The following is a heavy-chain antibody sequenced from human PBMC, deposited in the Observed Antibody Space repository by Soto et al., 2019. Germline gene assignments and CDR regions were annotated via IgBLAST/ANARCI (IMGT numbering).Heavy chain of an antibody. Sequence: GGSLRLSCVASGFTFSTYSMTWVRQAPGKGLEWISYISSESSVIYYADSVKGRFTISRDNAKNSLYVQMNSLRDEDTAVYNCARSRLWSFDFWGQGTLVTVSS. CDR2: ISSESSVI. V-gene: IGHV3-48*02. D-gene: IGHD3-10*01. CDR1: GFTFSTYS. J-gene: IGHJ4*02. CDR3: ARSRLWSFDF.